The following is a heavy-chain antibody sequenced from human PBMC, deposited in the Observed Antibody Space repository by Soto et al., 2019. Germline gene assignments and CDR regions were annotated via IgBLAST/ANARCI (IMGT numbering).Heavy chain of an antibody. J-gene: IGHJ3*02. D-gene: IGHD4-4*01. V-gene: IGHV4-34*01. Sequence: QVQQQQWGAGLLKPSETLSLTCAVDDGYFSTYYWNWIRQAPGKGLDWIGKINHSGSNNYTPSLIRRWAISIAISKRQHSLNLSSVTAEDTAVYYCARGVSSNWQVALDIWGQGPMVTVSS. CDR3: ARGVSSNWQVALDI. CDR2: INHSGSN. CDR1: DGYFSTYY.